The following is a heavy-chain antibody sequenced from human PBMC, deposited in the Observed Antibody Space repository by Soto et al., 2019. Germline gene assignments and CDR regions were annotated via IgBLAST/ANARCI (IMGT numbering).Heavy chain of an antibody. Sequence: QVQLVESGGGLVKPGGSLRLSCAASGFSLSDYYMTWIRQAPGKGLEWVSYISYSGNDIYYADSVKGRFTISRDNAKNSLYLQMNSLRAEDTAVFYCARGILGPAAMFGLFDFWGQGTLVTVSS. CDR2: ISYSGNDI. V-gene: IGHV3-11*01. CDR3: ARGILGPAAMFGLFDF. CDR1: GFSLSDYY. D-gene: IGHD2-2*01. J-gene: IGHJ4*02.